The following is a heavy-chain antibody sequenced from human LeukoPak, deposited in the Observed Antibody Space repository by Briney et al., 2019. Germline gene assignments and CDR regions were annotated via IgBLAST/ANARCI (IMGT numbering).Heavy chain of an antibody. Sequence: GGSLRLSCAASGFTFSSYGMHWVRQAPGKGLEWVAVIWYDGSNKYYADSVKGRFTISRDNSKNTLYLQMNSLRAEDTAVYYCARGGLDYDILPPWGQGTLVTVSS. CDR2: IWYDGSNK. CDR1: GFTFSSYG. D-gene: IGHD3-9*01. J-gene: IGHJ5*02. V-gene: IGHV3-33*01. CDR3: ARGGLDYDILPP.